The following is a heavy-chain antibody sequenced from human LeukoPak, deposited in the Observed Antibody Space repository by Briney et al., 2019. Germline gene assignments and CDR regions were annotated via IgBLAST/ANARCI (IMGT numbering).Heavy chain of an antibody. CDR1: GGSISSYY. D-gene: IGHD2-8*01. CDR3: AAPYCTNGVCYPT. Sequence: SETLSLTCTVFGGSISSYYWSWIRQPPGKGLEWIGYIYYSGSTNYNPSLKSRVTISVDTSKNQFSLKLSSATAADTAVYYCAAPYCTNGVCYPTWGQGTLVTVSS. CDR2: IYYSGST. V-gene: IGHV4-59*01. J-gene: IGHJ5*02.